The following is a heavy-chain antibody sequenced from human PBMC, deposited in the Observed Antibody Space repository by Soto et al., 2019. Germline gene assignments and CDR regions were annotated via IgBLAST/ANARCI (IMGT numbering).Heavy chain of an antibody. J-gene: IGHJ4*02. V-gene: IGHV3-48*03. CDR1: GFSFSDYE. Sequence: EVQLVESGGGLAQPGGSLRLSCVASGFSFSDYEMNWVRQAPGKGLEWVAYISSGGSTIHYADSVRGRFTVSRDNARNSLYLQMNTLSVEDTALYYCARGRAAGGYWGQGTLVTVSS. CDR2: ISSGGSTI. CDR3: ARGRAAGGY. D-gene: IGHD6-13*01.